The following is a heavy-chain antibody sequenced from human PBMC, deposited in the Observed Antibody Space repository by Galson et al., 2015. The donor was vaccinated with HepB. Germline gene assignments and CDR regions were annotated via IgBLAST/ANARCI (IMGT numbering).Heavy chain of an antibody. J-gene: IGHJ5*02. CDR1: GFTFSSYA. V-gene: IGHV3-30-3*01. CDR3: ARDMSPPRYNWFDP. D-gene: IGHD3-10*02. Sequence: SLRLSCAASGFTFSSYAMHWVRQAPGKGLEWVAVISYDGSNKYYADSVKGRFTISRDNSKNTLYLQMNSLRAEDTAVYYCARDMSPPRYNWFDPWGQGTLVTVSS. CDR2: ISYDGSNK.